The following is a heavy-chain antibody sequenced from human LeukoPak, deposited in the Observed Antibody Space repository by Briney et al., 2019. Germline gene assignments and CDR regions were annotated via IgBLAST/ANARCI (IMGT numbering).Heavy chain of an antibody. CDR2: INQDESEK. CDR1: GFTFSSYS. V-gene: IGHV3-7*01. J-gene: IGHJ4*02. Sequence: GGSLRLSCAASGFTFSSYSMNWVRQTPGKGLEWVANINQDESEKNYVDSVKGRFTISRDIAKNSVYLNMISLRGEDTAVHYCLRGGHWYAFWGQGTLVTVSS. CDR3: LRGGHWYAF. D-gene: IGHD2-2*01.